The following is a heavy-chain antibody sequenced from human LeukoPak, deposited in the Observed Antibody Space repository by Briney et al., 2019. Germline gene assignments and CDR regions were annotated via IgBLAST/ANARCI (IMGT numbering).Heavy chain of an antibody. D-gene: IGHD4-17*01. Sequence: ASMKVSCKASGYTFTGYYMHWVRQAPGQGLEWMGWINPNSGGTNYAQKFQGRVTMTRDTSISTAYMELSRLRSDDTAVYYCARDLADYGDYDDYWGQGTLVTVSS. CDR1: GYTFTGYY. J-gene: IGHJ4*02. CDR3: ARDLADYGDYDDY. CDR2: INPNSGGT. V-gene: IGHV1-2*02.